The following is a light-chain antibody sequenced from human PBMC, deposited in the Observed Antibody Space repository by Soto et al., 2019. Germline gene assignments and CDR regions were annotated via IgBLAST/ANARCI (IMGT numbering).Light chain of an antibody. Sequence: QSALTQPASVSASPGQSITISCTGTSSDIGDYNYVSWYQQRPGEAPKLILYEVENRPSGISDRFSGSKSGNTASLTISGLRTEDEADYYCSSYTSTFTLVVFGGGTKLNVL. CDR2: EVE. CDR1: SSDIGDYNY. CDR3: SSYTSTFTLVV. V-gene: IGLV2-14*03. J-gene: IGLJ2*01.